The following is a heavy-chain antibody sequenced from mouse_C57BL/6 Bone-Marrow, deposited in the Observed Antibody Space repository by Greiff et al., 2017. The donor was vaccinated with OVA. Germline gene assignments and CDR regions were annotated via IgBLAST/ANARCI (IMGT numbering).Heavy chain of an antibody. D-gene: IGHD2-5*01. CDR1: GYTFTDYY. CDR2: IFPGSGST. CDR3: AREGAYYSNYGFAY. V-gene: IGHV1-75*01. J-gene: IGHJ3*01. Sequence: VQRVESGPELVKPGASVKISCKASGYTFTDYYINWVKQRPGQGLEWIGWIFPGSGSTYYNEKFKGKATLTVDKSSSTAYMLLSSLTSEDSAVYFCAREGAYYSNYGFAYWGQGTLVTVSA.